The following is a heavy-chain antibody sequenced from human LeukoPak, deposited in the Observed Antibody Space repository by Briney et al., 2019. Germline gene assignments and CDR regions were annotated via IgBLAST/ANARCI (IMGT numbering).Heavy chain of an antibody. CDR1: GFTFSSYE. CDR3: ARDSIVSGEFDY. D-gene: IGHD1-26*01. CDR2: ISSSGSTI. J-gene: IGHJ4*02. Sequence: SGGSLTLSCAPSGFTFSSYEMNWVRQAPGKGMEWVSYISSSGSTIYYGDSVKGRFIISRDDTKNSLYLQINSLRAEDTAVYYCARDSIVSGEFDYWGQGTLVTVSS. V-gene: IGHV3-48*03.